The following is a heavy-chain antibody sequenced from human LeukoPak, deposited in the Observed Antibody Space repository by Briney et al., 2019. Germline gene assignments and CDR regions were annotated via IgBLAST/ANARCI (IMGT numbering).Heavy chain of an antibody. Sequence: PGGSLRLSCAASGFTFSSYEMNWVRQAPGKGLEWVSYISSSGSTIYYADSVKGRFTISRDNSKNTLYLQMNSLRAEDTAVYYCAKNCGGDCYSGDFDYWGQGTLVTVSS. CDR3: AKNCGGDCYSGDFDY. D-gene: IGHD2-21*02. V-gene: IGHV3-48*03. CDR1: GFTFSSYE. CDR2: ISSSGSTI. J-gene: IGHJ4*02.